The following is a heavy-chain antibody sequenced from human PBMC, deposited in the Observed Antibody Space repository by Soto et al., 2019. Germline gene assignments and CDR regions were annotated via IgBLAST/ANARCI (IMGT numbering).Heavy chain of an antibody. CDR3: VRDWSKSLRDWSDP. J-gene: IGHJ5*02. V-gene: IGHV4-4*07. CDR1: GGSISKFY. CDR2: VYATGPA. Sequence: PLHTLSLTCYVSGGSISKFYWACILKTAGCGLEWMGRVYATGPAGYNPSLRSRVAMSVDISKKTFSLGVRAETCADSGVYYCVRDWSKSLRDWSDPWGQGILVSVS.